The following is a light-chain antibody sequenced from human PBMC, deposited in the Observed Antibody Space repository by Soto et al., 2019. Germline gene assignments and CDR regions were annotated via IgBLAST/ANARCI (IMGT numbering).Light chain of an antibody. J-gene: IGLJ1*01. CDR1: SSDIGGYNY. CDR3: SSYTTYSPYV. Sequence: QSALTQPPSASGSPGQSVTISCTGTSSDIGGYNYVSWYQQHPGKAPKLMIYDVNKRPSGVPDRFSGSKSGNTASLTVSGLQAEDEADYYCSSYTTYSPYVFGTGTKLTVL. V-gene: IGLV2-8*01. CDR2: DVN.